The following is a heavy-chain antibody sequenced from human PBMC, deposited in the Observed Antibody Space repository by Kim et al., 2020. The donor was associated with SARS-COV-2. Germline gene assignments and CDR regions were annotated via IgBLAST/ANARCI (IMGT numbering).Heavy chain of an antibody. Sequence: GGSLRLSCAASGFTFSSYWMHWVRQAPGKGLVWVSRINSDGSSTSYADSVKGRFTISRDNAKNTLYLQMNSLRAEDTAVYYCARGTDSSSWVDNWFDPWGQGTLGTVSS. CDR1: GFTFSSYW. V-gene: IGHV3-74*01. D-gene: IGHD6-13*01. CDR2: INSDGSST. J-gene: IGHJ5*02. CDR3: ARGTDSSSWVDNWFDP.